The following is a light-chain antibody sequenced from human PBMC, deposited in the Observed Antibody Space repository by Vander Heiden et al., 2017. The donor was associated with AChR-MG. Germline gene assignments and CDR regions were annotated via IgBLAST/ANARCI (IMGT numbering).Light chain of an antibody. J-gene: IGLJ3*02. CDR1: SGTIVSKY. Sequence: NFMLTQPHSVSESPGKTVTISCTRSSGTIVSKYVQWYQQRPGSAPTIVIYEDKQRPSGVPDRFSGSIDSSSNSASLTISGLKTEDEADYYCQSYDSDNWVFGGGTKLTGL. V-gene: IGLV6-57*03. CDR2: EDK. CDR3: QSYDSDNWV.